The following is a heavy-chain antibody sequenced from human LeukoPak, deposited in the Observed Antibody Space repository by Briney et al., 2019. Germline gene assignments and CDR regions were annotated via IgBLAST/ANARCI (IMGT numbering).Heavy chain of an antibody. Sequence: PSETLSLTCTVSGGSFSSGSYYWSWIRQPPGKGLEWIGYIYYSGSTNYNPSLKSRVTISVDTSKNQFSLKLSSVTAADTAVYYCARGARSGWYHEGPSYYYGMDVWGQGTTVTVSS. J-gene: IGHJ6*02. V-gene: IGHV4-61*01. CDR1: GGSFSSGSYY. CDR3: ARGARSGWYHEGPSYYYGMDV. D-gene: IGHD6-19*01. CDR2: IYYSGST.